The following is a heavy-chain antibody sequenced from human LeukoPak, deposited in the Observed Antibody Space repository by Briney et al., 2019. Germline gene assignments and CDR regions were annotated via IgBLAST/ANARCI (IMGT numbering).Heavy chain of an antibody. CDR2: INHSGST. V-gene: IGHV4-34*01. Sequence: SETLSLTCAVYGGSFSGYYWSWIRQPPGKGLEWIGEINHSGSTNYNPSLKSRVTISVDTSKNQFSLKLSSVTAADTAVYYCARVVPAAPTIYTFDYWGQGTLVTVSS. D-gene: IGHD2-2*01. CDR3: ARVVPAAPTIYTFDY. J-gene: IGHJ4*02. CDR1: GGSFSGYY.